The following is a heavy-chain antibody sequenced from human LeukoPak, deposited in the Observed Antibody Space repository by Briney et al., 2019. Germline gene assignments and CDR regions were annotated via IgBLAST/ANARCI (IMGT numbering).Heavy chain of an antibody. D-gene: IGHD5-24*01. J-gene: IGHJ4*02. CDR3: AKGGPQFFDY. CDR1: GFTFSSYA. CDR2: ISGSGGST. Sequence: GGSLRLSCAASGFTFSSYAMSWVRQAPGKGLEWVSAISGSGGSTYYADSVKGRFTISRDNSKSTLYLQMNSLRVEDTAIYYCAKGGPQFFDYWGQGTLVTVSS. V-gene: IGHV3-23*01.